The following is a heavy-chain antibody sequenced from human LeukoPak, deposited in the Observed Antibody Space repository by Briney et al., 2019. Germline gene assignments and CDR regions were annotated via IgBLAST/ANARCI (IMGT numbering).Heavy chain of an antibody. Sequence: RASVKVSCKASGGTFSSYAISWVRQAPGQGLEWMGGIIPIFGTANYAQKFQGRVTITADKSTSTAYMELSSLRSEDTAVYYCARESDIVVVPATVAWGVDYGMDVWGKGTTVTVSS. J-gene: IGHJ6*04. CDR3: ARESDIVVVPATVAWGVDYGMDV. V-gene: IGHV1-69*06. CDR2: IIPIFGTA. D-gene: IGHD2-2*01. CDR1: GGTFSSYA.